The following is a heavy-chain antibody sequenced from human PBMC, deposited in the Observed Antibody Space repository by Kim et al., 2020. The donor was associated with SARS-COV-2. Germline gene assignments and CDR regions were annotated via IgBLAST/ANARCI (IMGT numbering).Heavy chain of an antibody. CDR2: IYYSGST. V-gene: IGHV4-39*01. J-gene: IGHJ6*02. D-gene: IGHD3-3*01. CDR1: GGSISSSSYY. Sequence: SETLSLTCTVSGGSISSSSYYWGWIRQPPGKGLEWIGSIYYSGSTYYNPSLKSRVTISVDTSKNQFSLKLSSVTAADTAVYYCAGHRAAPDYDFWSGYRQGDDYYYYGMDVGGQGTTVTVSS. CDR3: AGHRAAPDYDFWSGYRQGDDYYYYGMDV.